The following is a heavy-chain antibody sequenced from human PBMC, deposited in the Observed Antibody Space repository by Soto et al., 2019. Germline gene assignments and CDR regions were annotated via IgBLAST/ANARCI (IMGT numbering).Heavy chain of an antibody. J-gene: IGHJ6*02. Sequence: QVQLVESGGGVVQPGRSLRLSCAASGFTFSSYGMHWVRQAPGKGLEWVAVISYDGSNKYYADSVKGRFTISRDNSKNTLYLQMNRLRAEDTAVYYCAKGGDWGRSWLDGMDVWGQGTTVTVSS. CDR2: ISYDGSNK. D-gene: IGHD6-13*01. V-gene: IGHV3-30*18. CDR3: AKGGDWGRSWLDGMDV. CDR1: GFTFSSYG.